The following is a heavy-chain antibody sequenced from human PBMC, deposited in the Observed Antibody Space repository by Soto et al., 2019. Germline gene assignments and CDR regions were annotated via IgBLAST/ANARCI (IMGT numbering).Heavy chain of an antibody. CDR1: GYTLTELS. D-gene: IGHD5-12*01. CDR3: AKRDIVATIGGYYYYGMDV. Sequence: ASVKVSCKVSGYTLTELSMHWVRQAPGKGLEWMGGFDPEGGETIYAQKFQGRVTMTEDTSTDTAYMELSSLRSEDTAVYYCAKRDIVATIGGYYYYGMDVWGQGTTVTVSS. J-gene: IGHJ6*02. V-gene: IGHV1-24*01. CDR2: FDPEGGET.